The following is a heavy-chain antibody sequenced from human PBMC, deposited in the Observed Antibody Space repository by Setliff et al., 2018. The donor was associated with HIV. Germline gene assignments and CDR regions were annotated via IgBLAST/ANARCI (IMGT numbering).Heavy chain of an antibody. CDR1: GGSISSGNYY. Sequence: PSETLSLTCTVSGGSISSGNYYWSWIRQPAGKGLEWTGRIYYSGTTYYNPSLKSRVTISVDTSKNQFSLRLSSVTAADTALYYCARLYVVADYYFDYWGQGTLVTVSS. J-gene: IGHJ4*02. V-gene: IGHV4-39*01. CDR2: IYYSGTT. CDR3: ARLYVVADYYFDY. D-gene: IGHD6-19*01.